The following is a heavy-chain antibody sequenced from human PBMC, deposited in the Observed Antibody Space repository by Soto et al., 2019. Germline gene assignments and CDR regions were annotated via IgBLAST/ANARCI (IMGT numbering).Heavy chain of an antibody. Sequence: SVKVSCKASGGTFSSYAISWVRQAPGQGLEWMGGIIPIFGTANYAQKFQGRVTITADESTSTAYMELSSLRSEDTAVYYCARAGNYVDTAMDYYYYYGMDVWGQGTTVTVSS. CDR2: IIPIFGTA. J-gene: IGHJ6*02. D-gene: IGHD5-18*01. CDR1: GGTFSSYA. V-gene: IGHV1-69*13. CDR3: ARAGNYVDTAMDYYYYYGMDV.